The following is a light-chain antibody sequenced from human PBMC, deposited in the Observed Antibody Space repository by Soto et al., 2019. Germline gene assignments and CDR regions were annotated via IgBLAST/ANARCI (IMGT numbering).Light chain of an antibody. CDR1: QSVSGTY. V-gene: IGKV3-20*01. Sequence: EIVLTQSPGTLSLSPGERATLSCRASQSVSGTYLAWYRHKPGQAPRLLIYGASSRAAGIPDRFSGSGSGTDFTLTISRLEPEDLAVYYCHRYGSSRHTFGQGTKVDIK. J-gene: IGKJ2*01. CDR2: GAS. CDR3: HRYGSSRHT.